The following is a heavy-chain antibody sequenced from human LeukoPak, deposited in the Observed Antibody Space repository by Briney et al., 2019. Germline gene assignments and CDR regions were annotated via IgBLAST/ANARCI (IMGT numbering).Heavy chain of an antibody. J-gene: IGHJ6*03. CDR1: GGSISSSVYY. CDR3: ARQGDIVVVPAAHRYYYYYMDV. V-gene: IGHV4-39*01. D-gene: IGHD2-2*01. CDR2: IYYGGST. Sequence: SETLSLTCTVSGGSISSSVYYWGWIRQPPGKGLEWIGTIYYGGSTYYNPSLKSRVTMSVDTSKNQFSLKLSSVTAADTAVYYCARQGDIVVVPAAHRYYYYYMDVWGKGTTVTISS.